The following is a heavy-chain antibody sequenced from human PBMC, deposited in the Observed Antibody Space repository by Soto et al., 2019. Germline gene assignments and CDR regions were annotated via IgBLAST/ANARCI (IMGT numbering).Heavy chain of an antibody. CDR2: ISAYNGNT. CDR3: VRDPQIFDY. V-gene: IGHV1-18*04. CDR1: GYTFTSYG. Sequence: ASVKLSCKASGYTFTSYGISWVRQAPGQGLEWMGWISAYNGNTKYAQKFQGRVTMTTDTSTSTAYMELRSLRSDDTAVYYCVRDPQIFDYWGQGTLVTVSS. J-gene: IGHJ4*02.